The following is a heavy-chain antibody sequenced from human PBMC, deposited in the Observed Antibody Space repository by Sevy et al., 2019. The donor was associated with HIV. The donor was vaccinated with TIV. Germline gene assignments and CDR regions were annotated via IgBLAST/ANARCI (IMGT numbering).Heavy chain of an antibody. CDR2: IIPIFGTA. CDR1: GGTFSSYA. Sequence: ASVKVSCKASGGTFSSYAISWVRQAPGQGLEWMGGIIPIFGTANYAQKFQGRVTITADESTSTAYMELGSLRSEDTAVYYCARDLSYYDSSGYYFGYWGQGTLVTVSS. V-gene: IGHV1-69*13. CDR3: ARDLSYYDSSGYYFGY. D-gene: IGHD3-22*01. J-gene: IGHJ4*02.